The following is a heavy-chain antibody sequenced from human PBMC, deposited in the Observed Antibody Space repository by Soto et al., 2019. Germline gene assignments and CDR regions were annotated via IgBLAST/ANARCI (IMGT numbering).Heavy chain of an antibody. D-gene: IGHD2-2*01. V-gene: IGHV1-69*01. CDR1: GGTFGSYA. CDR3: ARSQGSSTSLEIYYYYYYGMDV. Sequence: QGQLVQSGAEVKKPGSSGKVSCKACGGTFGSYAISWVRQAPGQGLEWMGGIIPIPGTANYAQKFQGRVTIAADESTSTADMALSSLRSEDTAVDYCARSQGSSTSLEIYYYYYYGMDVWGQGTTVTVSS. J-gene: IGHJ6*02. CDR2: IIPIPGTA.